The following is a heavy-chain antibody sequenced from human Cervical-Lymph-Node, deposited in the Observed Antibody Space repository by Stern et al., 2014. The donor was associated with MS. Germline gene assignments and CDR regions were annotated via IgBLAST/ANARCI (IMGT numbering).Heavy chain of an antibody. CDR2: IYWDYDT. Sequence: QITLEESGPTLVKPTQTLTLTCTFSGFSLSSSPVAVGWIRQPPGEALEWRGLIYWDYDTRYSPSLKNRLTVTKDSSKNQVVLTMTNMDPVDTATYYCAHRRDGYSYFDYWGQGILVTVSP. V-gene: IGHV2-5*02. D-gene: IGHD3-22*01. CDR1: GFSLSSSPVA. CDR3: AHRRDGYSYFDY. J-gene: IGHJ4*02.